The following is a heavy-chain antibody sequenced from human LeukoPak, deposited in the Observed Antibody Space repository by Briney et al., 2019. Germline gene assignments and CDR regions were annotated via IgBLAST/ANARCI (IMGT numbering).Heavy chain of an antibody. D-gene: IGHD2-2*01. CDR1: GFTFSSYS. CDR2: ISSSSSYI. Sequence: SGGSLRLSCAASGFTFSSYSMNWVRQAPGKGLEWVSSISSSSSYIYYADSVKGRFTISRDNAKNSLYLQMNSVRAEDTAVYYCASTSWGVPAAKGAFDIWGQGTMVTVSS. J-gene: IGHJ3*02. V-gene: IGHV3-21*01. CDR3: ASTSWGVPAAKGAFDI.